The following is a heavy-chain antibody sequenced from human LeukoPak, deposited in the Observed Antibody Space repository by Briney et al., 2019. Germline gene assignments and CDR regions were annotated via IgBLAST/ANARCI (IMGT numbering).Heavy chain of an antibody. CDR1: GFTVSSNY. J-gene: IGHJ6*04. D-gene: IGHD5-12*01. Sequence: GGSLRLSCAASGFTVSSNYMSWVRQAPGKGLEWVSVIYSGGSTYYADSGKGRFTISRDNSKNTLYLQMNSLRAEDTAVYYCARENWDIVAIPMDVWGKGTTVTVSP. V-gene: IGHV3-66*01. CDR2: IYSGGST. CDR3: ARENWDIVAIPMDV.